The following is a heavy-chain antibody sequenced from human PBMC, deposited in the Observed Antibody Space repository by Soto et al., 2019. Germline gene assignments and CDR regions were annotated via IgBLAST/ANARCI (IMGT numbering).Heavy chain of an antibody. D-gene: IGHD2-15*01. V-gene: IGHV1-46*03. Sequence: ASVKVSCKASGYTFTSYYMHWVRQAPGQGLEWMGIINPSGGSTSYAQKFQGRVTMTRDTSTSTVYMELSSLRSEDTAVYYCARDKAPVVAASRNWFDPWGQGTLVTVSS. CDR3: ARDKAPVVAASRNWFDP. J-gene: IGHJ5*02. CDR1: GYTFTSYY. CDR2: INPSGGST.